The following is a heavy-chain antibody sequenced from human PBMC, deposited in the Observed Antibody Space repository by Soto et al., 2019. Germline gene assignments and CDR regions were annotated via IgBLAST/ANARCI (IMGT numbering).Heavy chain of an antibody. J-gene: IGHJ4*02. D-gene: IGHD1-26*01. Sequence: PSETLSFTCTVSGGSVSSTSYYWTWIRQPPGKGLEWIGYIHYSGSTNYNPSLQSRVTISVDTSKNHFSLELTSVTAADTAVYYCARAWEPLYFDYWGQGALVTVSS. V-gene: IGHV4-61*01. CDR2: IHYSGST. CDR1: GGSVSSTSYY. CDR3: ARAWEPLYFDY.